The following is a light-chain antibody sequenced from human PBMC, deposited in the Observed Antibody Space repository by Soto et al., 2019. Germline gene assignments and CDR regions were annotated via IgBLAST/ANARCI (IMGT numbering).Light chain of an antibody. CDR2: GTS. Sequence: EIVLTQSPGTLSLSPGERATLSCRASQSVSSSSLAWYQQKPGQAPRLLISGTSSRATGIPDRFSGSGSRTDFTLTISRLKPEDFAVYFCQQYRTFGQGTNVDIK. V-gene: IGKV3-20*01. CDR1: QSVSSSS. CDR3: QQYRT. J-gene: IGKJ1*01.